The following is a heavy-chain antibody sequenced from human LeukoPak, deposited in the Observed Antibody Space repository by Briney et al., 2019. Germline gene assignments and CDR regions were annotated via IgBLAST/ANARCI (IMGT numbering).Heavy chain of an antibody. CDR3: AREGVDTAMETYYYYYMDV. J-gene: IGHJ6*03. CDR2: IIPIFGTA. D-gene: IGHD5-18*01. CDR1: GGTFSSYA. V-gene: IGHV1-69*13. Sequence: ASVKVSCKASGGTFSSYAISWVRQAPGQGLEWMGGIIPIFGTANYAQKFQGRVTITADESTSTAYMELSSLRSEDTAVYYYAREGVDTAMETYYYYYMDVWGKGTTVTVSS.